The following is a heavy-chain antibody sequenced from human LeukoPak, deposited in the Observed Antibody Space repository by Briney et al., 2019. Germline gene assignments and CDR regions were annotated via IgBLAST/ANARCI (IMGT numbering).Heavy chain of an antibody. J-gene: IGHJ3*02. V-gene: IGHV1-2*02. Sequence: ASVKVSCKASGYTFTGYHMHWVRQAPGQGLEWMGWINPNSGGTNYAQKFQGRVTMTRDTSISTAYMELSRLRSDDTAVYYCARDIVVVPAADDAFDIWGQGTMVTVSS. D-gene: IGHD2-2*01. CDR1: GYTFTGYH. CDR3: ARDIVVVPAADDAFDI. CDR2: INPNSGGT.